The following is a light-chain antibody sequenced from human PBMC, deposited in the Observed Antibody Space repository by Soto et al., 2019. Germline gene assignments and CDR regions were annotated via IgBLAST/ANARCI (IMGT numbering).Light chain of an antibody. Sequence: IVMTKTPLSSPVTLGQPASLSCRSSQRLVHNDGNTYLSWLQQRPGQPPRLLISQISNRVSGVPDRFTGSGSETDFTLKISRVEAEDFGTYYCMQNTQFPLTFGGGTKVDIK. V-gene: IGKV2-24*01. CDR2: QIS. CDR1: QRLVHNDGNTY. CDR3: MQNTQFPLT. J-gene: IGKJ4*01.